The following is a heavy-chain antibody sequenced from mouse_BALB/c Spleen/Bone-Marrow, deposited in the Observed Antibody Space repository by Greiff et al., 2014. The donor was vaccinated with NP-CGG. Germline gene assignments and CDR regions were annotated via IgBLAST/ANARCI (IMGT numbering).Heavy chain of an antibody. CDR2: ISGGGSYT. D-gene: IGHD3-3*01. V-gene: IGHV5-9-2*01. CDR1: GFTFSSYG. CDR3: ARQGDLYFDY. Sequence: VQLKESGGGLVKPGGSLKLSCAASGFTFSSYGMSWVRQTPEKRLEWVATISGGGSYTYYPDSVKGRFTISRDNAKNNLYLQMSSLRSEDTALYYCARQGDLYFDYWGQGTTLTVSS. J-gene: IGHJ2*01.